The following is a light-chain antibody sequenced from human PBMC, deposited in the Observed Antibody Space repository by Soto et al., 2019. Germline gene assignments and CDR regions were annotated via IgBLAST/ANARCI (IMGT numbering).Light chain of an antibody. J-gene: IGKJ3*01. CDR2: GAS. CDR1: QSVSSN. V-gene: IGKV3-15*01. Sequence: EIVMTQSPATLSVSPGERATLSCRASQSVSSNLAWYQQKPGQAPRLLIYGASTRATGIPARFSGSGSGTEVTHTISSLQSEDFAVYYCQQYNNWPGTFGPGTKVDIK. CDR3: QQYNNWPGT.